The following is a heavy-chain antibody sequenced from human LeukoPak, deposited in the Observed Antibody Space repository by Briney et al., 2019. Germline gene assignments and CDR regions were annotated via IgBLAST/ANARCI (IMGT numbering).Heavy chain of an antibody. D-gene: IGHD6-19*01. CDR1: GFPYSIYD. CDR3: SRVGSSGWPNYFDS. J-gene: IGHJ4*02. Sequence: GGPLTLSCTASGFPYSIYDEHWPRPATGKGLEWLSVIGTSGDTYYAGSVRGRFTISRENAKNSLYLQMNSLPAGDPAVYFCSRVGSSGWPNYFDSWGQGTLVTVSS. CDR2: IGTSGDT. V-gene: IGHV3-13*04.